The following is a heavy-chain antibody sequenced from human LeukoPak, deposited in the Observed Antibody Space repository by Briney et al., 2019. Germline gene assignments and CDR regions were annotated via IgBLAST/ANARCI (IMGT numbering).Heavy chain of an antibody. D-gene: IGHD3-3*01. J-gene: IGHJ4*02. V-gene: IGHV3-20*01. CDR3: ARVYYDFWSGYFYD. CDR1: GFTFDDYG. CDR2: INWNGGST. Sequence: GGSLRLSCAASGFTFDDYGMSWVRQAPGKGLEWVSGINWNGGSTGYADSVKGRFTISGDNAKNSLYLQMNSLRAEDTALYNCARVYYDFWSGYFYDWSQASLVTVSS.